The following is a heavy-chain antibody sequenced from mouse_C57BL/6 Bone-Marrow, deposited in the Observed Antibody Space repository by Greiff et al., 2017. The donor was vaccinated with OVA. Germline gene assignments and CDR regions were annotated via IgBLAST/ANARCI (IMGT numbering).Heavy chain of an antibody. Sequence: QVQLQQSGPELVKPGASVKISCKASGYAFSSSWMNWVKQRPGKGLEWIGRIYPGDGDTNYNGKFKGKVTLTADKSSSTAYMQLSSLTSEDSAVYFCARSIYYGNPYYFDYGGQGTTLTVSS. J-gene: IGHJ2*01. D-gene: IGHD2-1*01. CDR2: IYPGDGDT. V-gene: IGHV1-82*01. CDR1: GYAFSSSW. CDR3: ARSIYYGNPYYFDY.